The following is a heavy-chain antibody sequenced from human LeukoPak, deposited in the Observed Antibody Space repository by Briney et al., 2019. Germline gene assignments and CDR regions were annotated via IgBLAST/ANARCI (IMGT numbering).Heavy chain of an antibody. J-gene: IGHJ6*02. Sequence: GGSLRLSCAASGFTFSSYWMHWVRQAPGKGLVRVSRINSDGSSTSYADSVKGRFTISRDNAKNTLYLQMNSLRAEDTAVYYCARDISYYYGMDVWGQGTTVTVSS. CDR2: INSDGSST. V-gene: IGHV3-74*01. CDR3: ARDISYYYGMDV. CDR1: GFTFSSYW.